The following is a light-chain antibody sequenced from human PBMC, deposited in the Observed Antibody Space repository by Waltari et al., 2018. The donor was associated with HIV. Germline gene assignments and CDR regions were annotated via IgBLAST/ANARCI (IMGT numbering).Light chain of an antibody. CDR2: EVT. CDR1: SSDVGSYNL. CDR3: CSYAGSSSVI. Sequence: QSALTQPASVSGSPGQSITISCTGTSSDVGSYNLVSWYQQHPGKAPKLMIYEVTKRPSGVFNRFSGSKSGNTASRTISGLQAEDEADYYCCSYAGSSSVIFGGGTNLTVL. J-gene: IGLJ2*01. V-gene: IGLV2-23*02.